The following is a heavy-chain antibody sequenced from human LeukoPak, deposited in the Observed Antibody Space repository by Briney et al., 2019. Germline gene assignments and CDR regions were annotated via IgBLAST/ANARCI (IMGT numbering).Heavy chain of an antibody. CDR3: ARGSAYYDSSGFDY. D-gene: IGHD3-22*01. Sequence: PSETLSLTCAVYGGSFSGYYWSWLRQPPGKGLEWSGEINHSGSTNYNPSHKSRVTISVDTSKNQFSLKLSSVTAADTAVYYCARGSAYYDSSGFDYWGQGTLVTVSS. J-gene: IGHJ4*02. CDR1: GGSFSGYY. CDR2: INHSGST. V-gene: IGHV4-34*01.